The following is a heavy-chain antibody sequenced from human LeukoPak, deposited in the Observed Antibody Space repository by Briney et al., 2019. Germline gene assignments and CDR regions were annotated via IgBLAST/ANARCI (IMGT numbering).Heavy chain of an antibody. CDR3: AKAETSGSYWTNFDY. CDR1: GFTFSSYG. D-gene: IGHD1-26*01. CDR2: IRYDGSNK. Sequence: GGSLRLSCAASGFTFSSYGMHWVRQAPGKGLEWVAFIRYDGSNKYYADSVKGRFTISRDNSKNTLYLQMNSLRAEDTAVYYCAKAETSGSYWTNFDYWGQGTLVTVSS. V-gene: IGHV3-30*02. J-gene: IGHJ4*02.